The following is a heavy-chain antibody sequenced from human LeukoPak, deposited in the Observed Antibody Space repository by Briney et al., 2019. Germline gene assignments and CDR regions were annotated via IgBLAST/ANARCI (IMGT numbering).Heavy chain of an antibody. Sequence: SETLSLTCAVYGGSFSGYSWSWIRQPPGKGLEWIGEINHSGSTNYNPSLKSRVTISVDTSKNQFSLKLSSVTAADTAVYYCARPRLIAAEFDYWGQGTLVTVSS. CDR3: ARPRLIAAEFDY. CDR2: INHSGST. V-gene: IGHV4-34*01. D-gene: IGHD6-13*01. J-gene: IGHJ4*02. CDR1: GGSFSGYS.